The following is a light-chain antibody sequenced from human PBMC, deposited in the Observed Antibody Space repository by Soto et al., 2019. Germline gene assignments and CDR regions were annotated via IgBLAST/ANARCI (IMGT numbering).Light chain of an antibody. CDR1: QSVSTS. J-gene: IGKJ1*01. V-gene: IGKV3-11*01. CDR3: QVRDVWPS. CDR2: DAS. Sequence: IVLTQSPATLSLSPEERAALSCRASQSVSTSLAWYQHKPGQAPRLIIYDASKRAPAIPARFSGSGSGTDFTLTISSLEPEDFAVYYCQVRDVWPSFGQGTKVEI.